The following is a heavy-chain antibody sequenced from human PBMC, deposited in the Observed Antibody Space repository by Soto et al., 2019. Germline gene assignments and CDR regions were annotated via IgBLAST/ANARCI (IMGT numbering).Heavy chain of an antibody. V-gene: IGHV4-30-4*01. CDR3: ARDSGQQLVRETYYYYGMDV. CDR1: GGSIGSGDYY. D-gene: IGHD6-13*01. CDR2: IYYSGST. J-gene: IGHJ6*02. Sequence: SETLSLTCTVSGGSIGSGDYYWSWIRQPPGKGLEWIGYIYYSGSTYYNPSLKSRVTISVDTSKNQFSLKLSSVTAADTAVYYCARDSGQQLVRETYYYYGMDVWGQGTTVTVSS.